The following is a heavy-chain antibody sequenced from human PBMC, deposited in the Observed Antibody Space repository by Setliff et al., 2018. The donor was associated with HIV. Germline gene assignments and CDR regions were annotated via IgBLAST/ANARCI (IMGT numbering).Heavy chain of an antibody. CDR1: GYTFINYD. V-gene: IGHV1-8*02. J-gene: IGHJ4*02. CDR3: ARSLAILTGDLDY. CDR2: MNPDSGNT. D-gene: IGHD3-9*01. Sequence: ASVKVSCKASGYTFINYDIYWVRQTTGQGLEWMGWMNPDSGNTGYAQRFQGRVAMTRDTSTGTVYMELSSLKSEDTAVYYCARSLAILTGDLDYWGQGTLVTVSS.